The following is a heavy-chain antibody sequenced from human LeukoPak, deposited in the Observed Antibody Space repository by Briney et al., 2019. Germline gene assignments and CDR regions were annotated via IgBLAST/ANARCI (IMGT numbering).Heavy chain of an antibody. J-gene: IGHJ6*03. CDR3: ARDEGIAAAGPGYYYYMDV. V-gene: IGHV4-4*07. D-gene: IGHD6-13*01. CDR1: GGSISSYY. CDR2: IYTSGST. Sequence: PSETLSLTCTVSGGSISSYYWSWIRQPAGKGLEWIGRIYTSGSTNYNPSLKSRVTMSVDTSKNQFSLKLSSVTAADTAVYYCARDEGIAAAGPGYYYYMDVWGKGTTVTISS.